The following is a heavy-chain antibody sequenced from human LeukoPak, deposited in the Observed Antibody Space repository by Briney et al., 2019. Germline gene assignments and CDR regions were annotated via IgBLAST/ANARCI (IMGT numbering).Heavy chain of an antibody. J-gene: IGHJ4*02. V-gene: IGHV3-30*18. Sequence: SGGSLRLSCAASGFTFSSYGMHWVRQAPGKGLEWVAVISYDGSNKYYADSVKGRFTISRDNSKNTLYLQMNSLRAEDTAVYYCAKLGTDCSSTSCYRRSFDYWGQGTLVTVSS. CDR3: AKLGTDCSSTSCYRRSFDY. CDR1: GFTFSSYG. CDR2: ISYDGSNK. D-gene: IGHD2-2*02.